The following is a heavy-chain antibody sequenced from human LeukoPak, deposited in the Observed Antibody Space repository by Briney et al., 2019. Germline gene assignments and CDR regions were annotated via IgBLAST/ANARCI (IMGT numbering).Heavy chain of an antibody. V-gene: IGHV3-23*01. CDR3: AKSMSSGYDAYYYYYYMDV. CDR2: ISGSGGST. CDR1: GFTFSSYA. D-gene: IGHD5-12*01. J-gene: IGHJ6*03. Sequence: QTGGSLRLSCAASGFTFSSYAMSWVRQAPGKGLEWVSAISGSGGSTYYADSVKGRFTISRDNSKNTLYLQMNSLRAEDTAVYYCAKSMSSGYDAYYYYYYMDVWGKGTTVTVSS.